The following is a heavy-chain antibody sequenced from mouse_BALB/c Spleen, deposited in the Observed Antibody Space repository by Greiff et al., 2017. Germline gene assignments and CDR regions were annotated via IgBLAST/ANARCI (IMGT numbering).Heavy chain of an antibody. Sequence: VQLLPSGAELAKPGASVTLSCKASGYTFTSYWMPWVKQRPGQGLEWIGYITPSTGYTEYNQKFKDKATLTADKSSSTAYMQLSSLTSEDSAVYYGEREGLDGNKSVADWGEGT. J-gene: IGHJ3*01. CDR1: GYTFTSYW. D-gene: IGHD2-1*01. CDR3: EREGLDGNKSVAD. CDR2: ITPSTGYT. V-gene: IGHV1-7*01.